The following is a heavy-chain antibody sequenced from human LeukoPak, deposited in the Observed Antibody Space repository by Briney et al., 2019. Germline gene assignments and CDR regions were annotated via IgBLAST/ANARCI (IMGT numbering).Heavy chain of an antibody. CDR2: ISSSSTI. J-gene: IGHJ4*02. Sequence: GGSLRLSCAASGFTFSSYSMTWVRQAPGKGLEWVSYISSSSTIYYADSVKGRFTISRDNAKNSLYLQMNSLRDEDTAVYYCARAYNWNPTYYFDYWGQGTLVTVSS. V-gene: IGHV3-48*02. CDR3: ARAYNWNPTYYFDY. D-gene: IGHD1-20*01. CDR1: GFTFSSYS.